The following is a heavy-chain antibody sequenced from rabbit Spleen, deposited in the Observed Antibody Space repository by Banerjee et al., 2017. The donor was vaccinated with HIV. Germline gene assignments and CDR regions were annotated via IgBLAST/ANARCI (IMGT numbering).Heavy chain of an antibody. CDR2: INPGFGVR. CDR3: ARDLYSSGWGALSYGMDL. D-gene: IGHD4-1*01. V-gene: IGHV1S47*01. Sequence: ELVESGGGLVQPGESLKLSCKASGIDFSTYGISWVRQAPGKGPEWIAYINPGFGVRNYANSVKGRFTISSDNAQNTVFLQMTSLTASDTATYFCARDLYSSGWGALSYGMDLWGQGTLVTVS. J-gene: IGHJ6*01. CDR1: GIDFSTYG.